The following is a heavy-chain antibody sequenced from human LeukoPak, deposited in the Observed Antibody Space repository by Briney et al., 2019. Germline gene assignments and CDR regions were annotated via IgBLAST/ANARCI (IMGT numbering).Heavy chain of an antibody. CDR1: GFTFDDYA. Sequence: GGSLRLSRAASGFTFDDYAMHWVRQAPGKGLEWVSGISWNSGSIGYADSVKGRFTISRDNAKNSLYLQMNSLRAEDMALYYCAKDPSGWPTYYFDYWGQGTLVTVSS. D-gene: IGHD6-19*01. V-gene: IGHV3-9*03. CDR3: AKDPSGWPTYYFDY. CDR2: ISWNSGSI. J-gene: IGHJ4*02.